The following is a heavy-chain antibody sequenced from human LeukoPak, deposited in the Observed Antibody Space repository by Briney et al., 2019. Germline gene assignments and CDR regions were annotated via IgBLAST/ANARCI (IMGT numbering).Heavy chain of an antibody. CDR1: GYTITDYY. Sequence: ASVKVSCKASGYTITDYYIHWVRQAPGQGLEWMGWINPNSGDTNYVQKFQGRVTMTRDTSISTAYMELSSLRSDDTAVFYCARGVEAHYYESSGYHSVGWYFDIWGRGTLVTVS. V-gene: IGHV1-2*02. CDR2: INPNSGDT. J-gene: IGHJ2*01. CDR3: ARGVEAHYYESSGYHSVGWYFDI. D-gene: IGHD3-22*01.